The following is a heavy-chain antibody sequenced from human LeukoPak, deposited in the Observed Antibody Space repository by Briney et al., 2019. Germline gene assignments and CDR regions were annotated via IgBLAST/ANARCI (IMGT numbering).Heavy chain of an antibody. V-gene: IGHV3-23*01. Sequence: QPGGSLRLSCAASGFTFSIYAMSWVRQAPGKGLQWVSSITSSGDGTYYGASVKGPFTISRDNSENMLYLQMHNLRVEDTAVYFCAKDRPNYYGSNGHYYRRDGDYWGQGTLVTVSS. CDR3: AKDRPNYYGSNGHYYRRDGDY. D-gene: IGHD3-22*01. CDR2: ITSSGDGT. CDR1: GFTFSIYA. J-gene: IGHJ4*02.